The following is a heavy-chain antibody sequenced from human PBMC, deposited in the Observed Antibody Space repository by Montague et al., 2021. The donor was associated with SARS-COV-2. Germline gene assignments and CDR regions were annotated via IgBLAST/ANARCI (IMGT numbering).Heavy chain of an antibody. Sequence: SLRLSCAASGFTFSSYWMHWVHQAPGKGLVWVSRINSDGSSTSYADSVKGRFTISRDNAKNTLYLQMNSLRAEDTAVYYCARDGVLRYFDWSPYYHNYMDVWGKGTTVTVSS. J-gene: IGHJ6*03. V-gene: IGHV3-74*01. CDR3: ARDGVLRYFDWSPYYHNYMDV. D-gene: IGHD3-9*01. CDR1: GFTFSSYW. CDR2: INSDGSST.